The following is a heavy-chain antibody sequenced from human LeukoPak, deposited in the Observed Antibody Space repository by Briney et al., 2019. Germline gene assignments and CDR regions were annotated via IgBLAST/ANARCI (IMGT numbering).Heavy chain of an antibody. D-gene: IGHD1-26*01. CDR2: ISGSSSL. J-gene: IGHJ4*02. Sequence: GGSLRLSCAASGFTFRGYDMNWVRQAPGKGLEWVSSISGSSSLYYSDSMKGRFTISRDNGKNSLYLQMNSLRAEDTAVYYCSWSLNYWGQGTLVTVSS. CDR1: GFTFRGYD. V-gene: IGHV3-21*01. CDR3: SWSLNY.